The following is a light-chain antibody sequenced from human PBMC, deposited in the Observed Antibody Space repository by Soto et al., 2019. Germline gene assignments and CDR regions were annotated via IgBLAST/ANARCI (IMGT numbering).Light chain of an antibody. CDR2: EVS. CDR1: SSDVGNYIY. CDR3: SSYTSNNTPFV. Sequence: QSVLTQPASVSGSPGQSITISCTGTSSDVGNYIYVSWFQHHPGKAPKLMIYEVSNRPSGVSNRFSASKSGNTASLTIPGLQAEDEADYYCSSYTSNNTPFVFGTGTKVTVL. V-gene: IGLV2-14*01. J-gene: IGLJ1*01.